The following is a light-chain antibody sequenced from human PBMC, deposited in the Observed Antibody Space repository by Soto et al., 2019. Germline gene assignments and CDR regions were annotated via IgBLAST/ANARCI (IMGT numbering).Light chain of an antibody. V-gene: IGKV3-20*01. CDR3: QHCGTSAV. J-gene: IGKJ1*01. CDR1: QSVSDSY. Sequence: EIVLTQSPGTLSLSPGERATLSCRASQSVSDSYLAWYQQKPGQAPRLLIYASSRATGLPEGFRGSGSGTGFPLTSSMLAHEDYALYYCQHCGTSAVFGHGNKVDIK. CDR2: AS.